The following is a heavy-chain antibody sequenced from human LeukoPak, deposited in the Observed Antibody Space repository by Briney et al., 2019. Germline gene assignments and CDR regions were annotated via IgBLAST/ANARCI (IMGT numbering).Heavy chain of an antibody. D-gene: IGHD1-1*01. CDR3: ARANWTPAPPQWEAHYYFDY. CDR1: GFTFSDYY. V-gene: IGHV3-11*04. J-gene: IGHJ4*02. Sequence: GGSLRLSCAASGFTFSDYYMSWIRQAPGKGLEWVSYISSSGSTIYYADSVKGRFTISRDNAKNSPYLQMNSLRAEDTAVYYCARANWTPAPPQWEAHYYFDYWGQGTLVTVSS. CDR2: ISSSGSTI.